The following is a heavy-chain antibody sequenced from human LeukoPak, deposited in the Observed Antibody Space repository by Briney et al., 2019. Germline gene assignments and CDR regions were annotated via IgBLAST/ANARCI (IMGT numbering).Heavy chain of an antibody. CDR2: ISYDGSNK. J-gene: IGHJ6*03. D-gene: IGHD6-13*01. CDR1: GFTFSSYA. V-gene: IGHV3-30-3*01. CDR3: ARAEQQLGDYYMDV. Sequence: GGSLRLSCAASGFTFSSYAMHWVRQAPGKGLEWVAVISYDGSNKYYADSVKGRFTISRDNSKNTLYLQMNSLRAEDTAVYYCARAEQQLGDYYMDVWGKGTTVTVSS.